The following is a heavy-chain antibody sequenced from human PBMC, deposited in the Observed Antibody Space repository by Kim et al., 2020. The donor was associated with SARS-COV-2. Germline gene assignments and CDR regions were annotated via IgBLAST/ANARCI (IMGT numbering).Heavy chain of an antibody. V-gene: IGHV3-7*01. Sequence: GGSLRLSCAASGFTFSSYWMSWVRQAPGKGLEWVANIKQDGSEKYYVDSVKGRFTISRDNAKNSLYLQMNSLRAEDTAVYYCARQGGIVAPGLIDYWGQGTLVTVSS. CDR1: GFTFSSYW. CDR3: ARQGGIVAPGLIDY. D-gene: IGHD5-12*01. J-gene: IGHJ4*02. CDR2: IKQDGSEK.